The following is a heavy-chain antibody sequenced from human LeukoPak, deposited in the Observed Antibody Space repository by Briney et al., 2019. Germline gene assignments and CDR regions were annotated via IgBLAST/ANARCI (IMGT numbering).Heavy chain of an antibody. CDR2: IIPILGTA. J-gene: IGHJ4*02. D-gene: IGHD5-18*01. V-gene: IGHV1-69*11. Sequence: ASVKVSCKASGGTFSSYAISWVRQAPGQGLEWMGRIIPILGTANYAQKFQGRVTITADESTSTAYMELSSLRSEDTAVYYCARSRGYSYGRYGGFDYWGQGTLVTVSS. CDR1: GGTFSSYA. CDR3: ARSRGYSYGRYGGFDY.